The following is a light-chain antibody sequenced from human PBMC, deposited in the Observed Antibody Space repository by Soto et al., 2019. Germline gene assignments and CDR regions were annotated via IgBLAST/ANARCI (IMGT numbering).Light chain of an antibody. CDR3: QHFDTLPIT. J-gene: IGKJ5*01. CDR2: NAS. Sequence: QTTQSPSSLSASVGDRVTITCQASQDISNYLNWYQQKPGKAPKVLIYNASNLKTGVTSRFSGSGSGTDFTFTINSLQPEDITTYFCQHFDTLPITSGQGTRPEIK. V-gene: IGKV1-33*01. CDR1: QDISNY.